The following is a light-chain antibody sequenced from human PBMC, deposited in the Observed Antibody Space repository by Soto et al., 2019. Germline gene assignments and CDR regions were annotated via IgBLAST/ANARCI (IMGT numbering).Light chain of an antibody. CDR1: SSDVGGYNY. CDR3: SSYAGSNNLV. J-gene: IGLJ2*01. Sequence: QSVLTPPPSAYGSPGQSVTISCTGTSSDVGGYNYVSWYQQHPGKAPKLMIYEVSKRPSGVPDRFSGSKSGNTASLTVSGLQAEDEADYYCSSYAGSNNLVFGGGTKLTV. CDR2: EVS. V-gene: IGLV2-8*01.